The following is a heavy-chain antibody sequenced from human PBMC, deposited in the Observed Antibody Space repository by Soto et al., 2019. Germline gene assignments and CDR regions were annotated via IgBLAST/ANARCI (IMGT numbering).Heavy chain of an antibody. CDR2: ISAYNGNT. Sequence: QVQLVQSGAEVKKPGASVKVSCKASGYTFTSYGISWVRQAPGEGLEWMGWISAYNGNTNYAQKLQGRVTMTTDTSTSTAYMELRSLRSDDTAVYYCARAPGYNWNYSPPEPDPWGQGTLVTVSS. CDR3: ARAPGYNWNYSPPEPDP. CDR1: GYTFTSYG. D-gene: IGHD1-7*01. J-gene: IGHJ5*02. V-gene: IGHV1-18*01.